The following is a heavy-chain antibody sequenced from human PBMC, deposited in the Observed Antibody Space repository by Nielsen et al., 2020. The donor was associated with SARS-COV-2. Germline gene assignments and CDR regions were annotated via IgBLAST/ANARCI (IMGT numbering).Heavy chain of an antibody. CDR2: ISWNSGSI. V-gene: IGHV3-9*01. Sequence: GGSLRLSCAASGFTFDDYAMHWVRQAPGKGLEWVSGISWNSGSIGYADSVKGRFTISRDNSKNTLYLQMNSLRAEDTAVYYCARDPTGSYYFPDYWGQGTLVTVSS. CDR3: ARDPTGSYYFPDY. D-gene: IGHD1-26*01. J-gene: IGHJ4*02. CDR1: GFTFDDYA.